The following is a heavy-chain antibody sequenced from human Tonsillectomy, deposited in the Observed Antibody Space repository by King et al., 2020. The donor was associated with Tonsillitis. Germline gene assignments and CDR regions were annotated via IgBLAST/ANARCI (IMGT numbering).Heavy chain of an antibody. CDR2: ISYDGTKK. CDR1: GFTFSSYG. J-gene: IGHJ6*02. Sequence: QLVQSGGGVVQPGRSLRLSCAASGFTFSSYGMHWVRQAPAKGLEWVAVISYDGTKKYYADSVKGRFTISRDNSKNTLYVQMNSLRAEDTAVYYRAKDQADYGGMDVWGQGTTVTVSS. V-gene: IGHV3-30*18. D-gene: IGHD4-17*01. CDR3: AKDQADYGGMDV.